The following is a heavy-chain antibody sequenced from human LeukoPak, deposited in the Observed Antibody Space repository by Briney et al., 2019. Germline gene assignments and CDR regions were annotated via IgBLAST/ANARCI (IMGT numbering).Heavy chain of an antibody. CDR1: GGSIISYY. J-gene: IGHJ6*02. D-gene: IGHD5-18*01. CDR2: IYYSGST. V-gene: IGHV4-59*01. CDR3: ARDLSGYSYGYGMDV. Sequence: SETLSLTSTVAGGSIISYYWSWIRQPPGKGLEWIGYIYYSGSTNYNPSLKSRVTISVDTSKNQFSLKLSSVTAADTAVYYCARDLSGYSYGYGMDVWGQGTTVTVSS.